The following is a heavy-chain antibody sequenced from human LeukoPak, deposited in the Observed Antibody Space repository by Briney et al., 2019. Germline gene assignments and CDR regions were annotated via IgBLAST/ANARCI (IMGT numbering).Heavy chain of an antibody. V-gene: IGHV3-53*01. D-gene: IGHD4-17*01. J-gene: IGHJ3*02. CDR3: ASYGAHDAFDI. CDR1: GFTVSSNY. CDR2: IYSGGST. Sequence: PGGSLRLSCAASGFTVSSNYMSWVRQAPGKGLEWVSVIYSGGSTYYADSVKGRFTISRDNSKNTLYLQMNSLRAEDTAVYYCASYGAHDAFDIWGQGTMVTVSS.